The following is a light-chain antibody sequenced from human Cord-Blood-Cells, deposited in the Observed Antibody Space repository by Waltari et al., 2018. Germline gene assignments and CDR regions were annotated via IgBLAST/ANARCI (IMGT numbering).Light chain of an antibody. Sequence: DIQMTQSPSSLSASVGDRVTITCQASQDIRNYLNWYQQKPGKAPKLLIYDASNLETGVPSRFSGSGSETDFTFTISSLQPEDIATYYCQPYDNLPLTFGGGTKVEIK. CDR2: DAS. CDR1: QDIRNY. CDR3: QPYDNLPLT. J-gene: IGKJ4*01. V-gene: IGKV1-33*01.